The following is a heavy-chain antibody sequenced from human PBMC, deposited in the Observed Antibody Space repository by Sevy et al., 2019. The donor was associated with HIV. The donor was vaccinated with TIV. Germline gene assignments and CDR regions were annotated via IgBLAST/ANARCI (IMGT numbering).Heavy chain of an antibody. Sequence: GGSLRLSCAASGFSFSSYALHWVRQAPGKGLEYVSAISSNGGSTYYADSVKGRFTISRDNSKNTLYLQMGSLRAEDRAGYYCGGEGGGGYSYSLDYWGQGTLVTVSS. V-gene: IGHV3-64*02. J-gene: IGHJ4*02. CDR1: GFSFSSYA. CDR2: ISSNGGST. D-gene: IGHD5-18*01. CDR3: GGEGGGGYSYSLDY.